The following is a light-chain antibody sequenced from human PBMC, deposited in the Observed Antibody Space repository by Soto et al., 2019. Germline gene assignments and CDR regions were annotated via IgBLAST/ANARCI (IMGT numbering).Light chain of an antibody. J-gene: IGKJ1*01. CDR1: QSTSSW. CDR3: QQYNTYSGT. V-gene: IGKV1-5*02. CDR2: DVS. Sequence: DFPMTQSPSTLSASVGHTVTILCRASQSTSSWLAWYQQKKGKAPKVLIYDVSSLESGVPSRFSGSVYGTEFNLTINSLQTDDFATYYCQQYNTYSGTFGPGTKVDIK.